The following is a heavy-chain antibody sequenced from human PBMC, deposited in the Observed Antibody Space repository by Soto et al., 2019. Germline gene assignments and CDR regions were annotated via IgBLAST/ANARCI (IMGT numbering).Heavy chain of an antibody. CDR2: IIPIFGTA. V-gene: IGHV1-69*06. CDR1: GGTFSSYA. CDR3: ARDRAPRGYSYARPGDFDY. D-gene: IGHD5-18*01. J-gene: IGHJ4*02. Sequence: QVQLVQSGAEVKKPGSSVKVSCKASGGTFSSYAISWVRQAPGQGLEWMGGIIPIFGTANYAQKFQGRVTITADKSTSTAYMELGSLRSEDTAVYYCARDRAPRGYSYARPGDFDYWGQGTLVTVSS.